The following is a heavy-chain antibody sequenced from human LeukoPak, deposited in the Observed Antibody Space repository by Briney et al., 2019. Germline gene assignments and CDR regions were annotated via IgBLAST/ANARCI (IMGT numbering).Heavy chain of an antibody. CDR3: ASPDVDTAMVD. D-gene: IGHD5-18*01. J-gene: IGHJ4*02. CDR1: GFTFNSYV. V-gene: IGHV3-23*01. CDR2: INGGGVNT. Sequence: GGSLRLSCAASGFTFNSYVMSWVRQAPGKGLEWVSAINGGGVNTYYADSVKGRFTISRDNAKNSLYLQMNSLRAEDTAVYYCASPDVDTAMVDWGQGTLVTVSS.